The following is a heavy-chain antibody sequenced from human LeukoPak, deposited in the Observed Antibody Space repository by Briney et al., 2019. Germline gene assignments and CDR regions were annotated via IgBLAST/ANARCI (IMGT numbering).Heavy chain of an antibody. CDR1: GFTLSPYW. CDR2: INSDGSST. J-gene: IGHJ4*02. Sequence: LPGGSLRLSCAASGFTLSPYWMHWVRQAPGKGLVWVSRINSDGSSTTYADSVKGRFTISRDNTKNTLYLQMNILRAEDTAVYYCARARCSRTSCNTESDYRGQGTLVTVSS. CDR3: ARARCSRTSCNTESDY. D-gene: IGHD2-2*01. V-gene: IGHV3-74*01.